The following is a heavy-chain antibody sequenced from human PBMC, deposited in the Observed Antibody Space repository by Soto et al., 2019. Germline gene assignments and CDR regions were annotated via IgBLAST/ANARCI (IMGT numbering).Heavy chain of an antibody. Sequence: QVQLVESGGGVVQPGRSLRLSCAASGFTFSSYAMHWVRKAPGKGLEWVAVISYDGSNKYYADSVKGRFTISRDNSKNTLYLQMNSLRAEDTAVYYCAREPPGSSGWYRCDYWGQGTLVTVSS. CDR2: ISYDGSNK. CDR1: GFTFSSYA. CDR3: AREPPGSSGWYRCDY. V-gene: IGHV3-30-3*01. J-gene: IGHJ4*02. D-gene: IGHD6-19*01.